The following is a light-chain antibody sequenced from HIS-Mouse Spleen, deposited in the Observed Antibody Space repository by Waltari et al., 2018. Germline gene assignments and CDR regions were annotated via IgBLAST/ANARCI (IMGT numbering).Light chain of an antibody. CDR1: SLRSYY. J-gene: IGLJ2*01. CDR3: NSRDSSGNHVV. V-gene: IGLV3-19*01. Sequence: SSELTQDPAVSVALGQTVRITCKGDSLRSYYSSWYQQKPGQAPVLVIHGKNNRPSGIPDRFSGSSSGNTASLTITGAQAEDEADYYCNSRDSSGNHVVFGGGTKLTVL. CDR2: GKN.